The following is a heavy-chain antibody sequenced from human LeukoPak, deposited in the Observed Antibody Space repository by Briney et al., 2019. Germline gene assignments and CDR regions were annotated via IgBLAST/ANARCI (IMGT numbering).Heavy chain of an antibody. V-gene: IGHV4-59*01. D-gene: IGHD2-15*01. J-gene: IGHJ4*02. Sequence: SETLSLTCTVSGGSISSYYWTWIRQPPGKELEWIGYIYYSGTTNYNPSLKSRVTISVDTSKNQFSLKLSSVTAADTAVYYCARDEGDGSYFDNWGQGTLVTVSS. CDR1: GGSISSYY. CDR3: ARDEGDGSYFDN. CDR2: IYYSGTT.